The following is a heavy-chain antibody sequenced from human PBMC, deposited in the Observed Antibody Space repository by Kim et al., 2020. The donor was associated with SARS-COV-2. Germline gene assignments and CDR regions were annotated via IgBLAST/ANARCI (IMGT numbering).Heavy chain of an antibody. Sequence: GGSLRLSCAASGFTFSSYGMHGVRQAPGKGLEWVAVIWYDGSNKYYADSVKGRFTISRDNSKNTLYLQMNSLRAEDTAVYYCARSGSYYVLDYWGQGTLVTVSS. CDR3: ARSGSYYVLDY. V-gene: IGHV3-33*01. CDR2: IWYDGSNK. J-gene: IGHJ4*02. CDR1: GFTFSSYG. D-gene: IGHD1-26*01.